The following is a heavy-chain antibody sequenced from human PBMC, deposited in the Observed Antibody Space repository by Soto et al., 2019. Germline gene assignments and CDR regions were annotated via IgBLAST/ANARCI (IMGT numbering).Heavy chain of an antibody. CDR2: VSKSDYT. J-gene: IGHJ4*02. Sequence: LRLSCAVSGFNFNNYGINWVRQAPGKGLEWVSSVSKSDYTYYSDSVKGRFTISRDNAKNSVSLQMNTLRAEDTAVYCCAREDSIIIPAVSDFWGQGTLVTVSS. D-gene: IGHD2-2*01. CDR1: GFNFNNYG. CDR3: AREDSIIIPAVSDF. V-gene: IGHV3-21*01.